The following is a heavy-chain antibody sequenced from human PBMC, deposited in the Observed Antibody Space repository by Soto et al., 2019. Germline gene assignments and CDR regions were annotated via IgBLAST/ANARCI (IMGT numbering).Heavy chain of an antibody. CDR2: MNPNSGNT. CDR1: GYTFTSYD. Sequence: GASVKVSCKASGYTFTSYDINWVRQATGQGLEWMGWMNPNSGNTGYAQKFQGRVTMTRNTSISTAYMELSSLRSEDTAVYYCASGDSSSSYYNWFDPWGQGTLVTVSS. D-gene: IGHD6-6*01. CDR3: ASGDSSSSYYNWFDP. V-gene: IGHV1-8*01. J-gene: IGHJ5*02.